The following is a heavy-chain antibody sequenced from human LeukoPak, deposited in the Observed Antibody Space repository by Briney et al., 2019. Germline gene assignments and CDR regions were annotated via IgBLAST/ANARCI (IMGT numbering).Heavy chain of an antibody. V-gene: IGHV4-4*02. CDR3: ARQTGSGLFSLP. J-gene: IGHJ4*02. CDR2: IYHSGST. CDR1: GGSISSSNW. Sequence: SETLSLTCAVSGGSISSSNWWSWVRRPPGKGLEWIGEIYHSGSTNYNPSLKSRVTISVDTSKNQFSLKLSSVTAADTAVYYCARQTGSGLFSLPGGQGTLVTVSS. D-gene: IGHD3-10*01.